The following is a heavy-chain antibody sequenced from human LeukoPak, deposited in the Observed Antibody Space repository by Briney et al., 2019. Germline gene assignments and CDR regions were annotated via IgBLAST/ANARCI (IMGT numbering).Heavy chain of an antibody. CDR3: ARSLDAAAGLANFDY. CDR1: GYSFSYFG. Sequence: ASVKVSCKASGYSFSYFGINWVRQAPGQGLEWIGWINCYNGNTNYAQESEGRLTLTTDTATSTVYMELRNLRYDDTAVYYCARSLDAAAGLANFDYWGQGTRVTVSS. D-gene: IGHD6-25*01. CDR2: INCYNGNT. V-gene: IGHV1-18*01. J-gene: IGHJ4*02.